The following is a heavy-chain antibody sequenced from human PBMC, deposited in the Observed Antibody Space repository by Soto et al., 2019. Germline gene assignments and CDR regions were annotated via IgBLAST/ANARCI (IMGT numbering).Heavy chain of an antibody. V-gene: IGHV1-69*04. J-gene: IGHJ6*02. D-gene: IGHD3-10*01. CDR1: GGTFSSYT. Sequence: SVKVSCKASGGTFSSYTISWVRQAPGQGLEWMGRIIPILGIANYAQKFQGRVTITADKSTSTAYMELSSLRSEDTAVYYCARDIGLRSYYYGMDVWGQGTTVTVSS. CDR2: IIPILGIA. CDR3: ARDIGLRSYYYGMDV.